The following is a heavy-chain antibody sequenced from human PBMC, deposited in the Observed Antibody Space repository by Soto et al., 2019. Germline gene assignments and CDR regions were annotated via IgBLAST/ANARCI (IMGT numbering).Heavy chain of an antibody. J-gene: IGHJ6*02. Sequence: GGSLRLSCAASGFTFSNAWMNWVRQAPGKGLEWVGRIKSKTDGGTTDYAAPVKGRFTISRDDSKNTLYLQMNSIKTEDTAIKYCTTDQKSITGPTYYYYYYGMDVWGQGTRVTVSS. V-gene: IGHV3-15*07. CDR2: IKSKTDGGTT. CDR1: GFTFSNAW. CDR3: TTDQKSITGPTYYYYYYGMDV. D-gene: IGHD1-7*01.